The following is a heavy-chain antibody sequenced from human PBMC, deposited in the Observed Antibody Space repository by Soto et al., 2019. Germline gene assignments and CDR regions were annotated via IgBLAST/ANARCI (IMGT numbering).Heavy chain of an antibody. V-gene: IGHV4-4*02. J-gene: IGHJ3*01. Sequence: QVQLQESGPGLVKPSGTLSLTCAVSGGSISSSNWWSWVRQPPGRGLEWIGEIYHSGSTNYNPSLKSRVTISVDKSKNQFSLKLSSVTAADTAVYYCARDLGIAVAGTTEDAFDLWGQGTMVTVSS. CDR1: GGSISSSNW. D-gene: IGHD6-19*01. CDR2: IYHSGST. CDR3: ARDLGIAVAGTTEDAFDL.